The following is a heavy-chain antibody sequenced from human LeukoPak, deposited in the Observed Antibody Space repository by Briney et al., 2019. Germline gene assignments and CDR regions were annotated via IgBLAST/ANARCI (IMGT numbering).Heavy chain of an antibody. CDR1: GFTFSTYW. J-gene: IGHJ3*02. CDR3: AKAHDYGDYGPPDI. D-gene: IGHD4-17*01. V-gene: IGHV3-30*18. CDR2: ISYDGSNK. Sequence: GGSLRLSCAASGFTFSTYWMSWVRQAPGKGLEWVAVISYDGSNKYYADSVKGRFTISRDNSKNTLYLQMNSLRAEDTAVYYCAKAHDYGDYGPPDIWGQGTMVTVSS.